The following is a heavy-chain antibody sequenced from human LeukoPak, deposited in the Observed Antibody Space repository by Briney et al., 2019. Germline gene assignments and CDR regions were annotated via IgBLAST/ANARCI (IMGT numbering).Heavy chain of an antibody. CDR2: INPSGGST. CDR3: ASMTSYYYDSSGYYGEGRWFDP. Sequence: ASVNVSCKASGYTFTSYYMHWVRQAPGQGLEWMGIINPSGGSTSYAQKFQGRVTMTRDTSTSTVYMELSSLRSEDTAVYYCASMTSYYYDSSGYYGEGRWFDPWGQGTLVTVSS. V-gene: IGHV1-46*01. D-gene: IGHD3-22*01. CDR1: GYTFTSYY. J-gene: IGHJ5*02.